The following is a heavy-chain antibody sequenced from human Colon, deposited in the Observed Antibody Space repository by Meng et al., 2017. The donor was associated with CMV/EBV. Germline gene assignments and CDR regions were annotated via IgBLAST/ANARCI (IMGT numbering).Heavy chain of an antibody. CDR3: TRAISGDYDSGWFDP. V-gene: IGHV3-48*03. D-gene: IGHD4-17*01. CDR1: GFTLSSYE. Sequence: GGSLRLSCAASGFTLSSYEMTWVRQAPGKGLEWISCITSSGGTIYYADSVKGRFTISRDNAKNSLYLQMNSLRAEDTAVYYCTRAISGDYDSGWFDPWGQGTLVTVSS. CDR2: ITSSGGTI. J-gene: IGHJ5*02.